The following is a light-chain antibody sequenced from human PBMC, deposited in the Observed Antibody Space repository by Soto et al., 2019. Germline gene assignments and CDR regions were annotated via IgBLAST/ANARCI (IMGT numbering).Light chain of an antibody. Sequence: EIVMTQSPATLSVSAGERATLSCRTSQSVSSNLAWYQQKPGQAPRLLIYGASTRATGIPALFSGSGSGTEFTLTISSLQSEDFAVYYCQHYNNWPRTFGQGTKVEIK. V-gene: IGKV3-15*01. J-gene: IGKJ1*01. CDR2: GAS. CDR1: QSVSSN. CDR3: QHYNNWPRT.